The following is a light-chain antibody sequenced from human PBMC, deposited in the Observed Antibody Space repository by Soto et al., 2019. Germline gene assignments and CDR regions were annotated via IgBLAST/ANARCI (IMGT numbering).Light chain of an antibody. CDR3: ATWADSLNGVV. CDR2: SND. CDR1: SSDIGSHS. V-gene: IGLV1-44*01. Sequence: QSVLTQPPSASGTPGQTVTISCSGSSSDIGSHSVDWYQQFPGTTPKLLINSNDQRPAGVPDRFSGSKSGTSASLAISGLQSEDEADYYCATWADSLNGVVFGGGTKVTVL. J-gene: IGLJ3*02.